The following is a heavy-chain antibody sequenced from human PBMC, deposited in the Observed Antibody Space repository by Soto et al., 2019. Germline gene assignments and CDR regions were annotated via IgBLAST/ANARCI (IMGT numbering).Heavy chain of an antibody. Sequence: SETLSLTCTVSGGSISSYYWSWIRQPPGKGLEWIGYIYYSGSTNYNPSLKSRVTISVDTSKNQFSLKLSSVTAADTAVYYCAISHSSSWYGFDYWGQGTLVTVSS. D-gene: IGHD6-13*01. J-gene: IGHJ4*02. CDR3: AISHSSSWYGFDY. CDR2: IYYSGST. CDR1: GGSISSYY. V-gene: IGHV4-59*01.